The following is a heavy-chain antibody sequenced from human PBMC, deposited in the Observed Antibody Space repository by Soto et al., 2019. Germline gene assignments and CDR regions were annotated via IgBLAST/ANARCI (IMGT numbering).Heavy chain of an antibody. D-gene: IGHD3-16*02. Sequence: QVQLQQWGAGLLKPSETLSLTCAVYGGSFSGYYWSWIRQPPGKGLEWIGEINHSGSTNYNPSLKSRVTISVDTSKNPFSLKLSSVSAADTAVYSCARGRHQMITFGGVIAPHFDYWGQGTLVTVSS. CDR2: INHSGST. J-gene: IGHJ4*02. V-gene: IGHV4-34*01. CDR3: ARGRHQMITFGGVIAPHFDY. CDR1: GGSFSGYY.